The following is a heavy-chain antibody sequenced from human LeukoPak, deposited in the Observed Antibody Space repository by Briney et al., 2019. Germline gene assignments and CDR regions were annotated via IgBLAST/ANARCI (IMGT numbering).Heavy chain of an antibody. D-gene: IGHD3-16*02. CDR2: INHSGST. CDR1: VRSFSGYH. V-gene: IGHV4-34*01. J-gene: IGHJ4*02. Sequence: SGILSLTCAVHVRSFSGYHRSWIREPPWKGLEWIVEINHSGSTNYNPSLKSRVTISVDTSKNQFSLKLSSVTAADTAVYYCARRPLAYVWGSYRWYFDYWGQGTLVTVSS. CDR3: ARRPLAYVWGSYRWYFDY.